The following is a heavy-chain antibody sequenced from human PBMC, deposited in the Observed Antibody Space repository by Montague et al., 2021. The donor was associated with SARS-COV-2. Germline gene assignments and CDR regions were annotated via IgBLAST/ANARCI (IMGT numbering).Heavy chain of an antibody. CDR2: IYYSGNT. D-gene: IGHD3-16*01. J-gene: IGHJ6*02. CDR1: GGSISSYY. V-gene: IGHV4-59*01. Sequence: SETLSLTCTVSGGSISSYYWSWIRQPPGKGLEWIGYIYYSGNTNXXPSLKSRVTISVDTSKNQFSLKLSSVTAAGTAVYYCARVPFVGRPFMNYYYVMDVWGQGTTVTVSS. CDR3: ARVPFVGRPFMNYYYVMDV.